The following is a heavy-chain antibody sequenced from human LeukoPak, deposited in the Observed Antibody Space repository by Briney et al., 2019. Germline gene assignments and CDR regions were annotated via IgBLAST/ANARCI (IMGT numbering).Heavy chain of an antibody. CDR3: AKGGLGAGKRVPFDY. J-gene: IGHJ4*02. CDR2: ISGTGGST. D-gene: IGHD4/OR15-4a*01. Sequence: GGSLRLSCVASGFTFSGNAVSWVRQAPGKGLEWVSGISGTGGSTYYADSVKGRFTISRDNSKNTLYLQMNSLRAEDTAVYYCAKGGLGAGKRVPFDYWGQGTLVTVSS. CDR1: GFTFSGNA. V-gene: IGHV3-23*01.